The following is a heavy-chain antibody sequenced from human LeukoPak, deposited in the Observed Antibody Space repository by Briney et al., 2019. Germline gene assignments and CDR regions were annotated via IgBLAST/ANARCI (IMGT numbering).Heavy chain of an antibody. CDR1: GFTFSSYA. D-gene: IGHD2-21*02. J-gene: IGHJ6*02. CDR2: ISGSGGST. V-gene: IGHV3-23*01. Sequence: GGSLRLSCAASGFTFSSYAMSWVRQAPGKGLEWVSVISGSGGSTYYADSVKGRFTISRGNSKNTLYLQMNSLRTEDTAVYYCARGASTAAKYGMDVWGRGTAVTVSS. CDR3: ARGASTAAKYGMDV.